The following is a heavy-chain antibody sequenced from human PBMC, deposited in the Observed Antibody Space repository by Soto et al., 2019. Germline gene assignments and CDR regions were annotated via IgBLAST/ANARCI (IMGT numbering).Heavy chain of an antibody. CDR1: GFTFSNYG. D-gene: IGHD1-26*01. Sequence: PGGSLRLSCAASGFTFSNYGIHWVSQAPGKGLEWVAVKWFFASGGNEYYADSVKGRFAISSDGSKQTAYLEMKSLRDEDTGVYYCGREPYSGARYYLDFWGQGTQVTVSS. V-gene: IGHV3-33*01. CDR3: GREPYSGARYYLDF. J-gene: IGHJ4*02. CDR2: KWFFASGGNE.